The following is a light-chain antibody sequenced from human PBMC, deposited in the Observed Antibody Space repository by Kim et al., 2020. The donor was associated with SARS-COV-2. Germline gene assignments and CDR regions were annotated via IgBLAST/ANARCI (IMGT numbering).Light chain of an antibody. J-gene: IGKJ4*01. CDR3: QKYDSAPQT. CDR1: QDISNS. V-gene: IGKV1-27*01. Sequence: DIQMTQSPSSLSASVGDRVTISCRASQDISNSLAWYQQKPGKVPKLLIYAASTLQSGVPSRFSGSGSGTDFTLTISSLQPEEVATYYCQKYDSAPQTFGGGTKVDIK. CDR2: AAS.